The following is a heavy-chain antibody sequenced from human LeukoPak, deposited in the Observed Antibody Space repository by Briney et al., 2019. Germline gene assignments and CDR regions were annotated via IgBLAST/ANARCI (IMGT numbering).Heavy chain of an antibody. Sequence: ASVKVSCKASGYTFTSYDINWVRQATGQGLEWMGWMNPNSGNTGYAQKFQGRVTTTRNTSISTAYMELSSLRSEDTAVYYCARGGHIVVVTATLVYYYYMDVWGKGTTVTVSS. CDR1: GYTFTSYD. D-gene: IGHD2-21*02. J-gene: IGHJ6*03. V-gene: IGHV1-8*01. CDR2: MNPNSGNT. CDR3: ARGGHIVVVTATLVYYYYMDV.